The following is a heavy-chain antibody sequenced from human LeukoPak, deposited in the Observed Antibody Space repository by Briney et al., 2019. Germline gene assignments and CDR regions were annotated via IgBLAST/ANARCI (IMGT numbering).Heavy chain of an antibody. Sequence: PGGSLRLSCTASGFTFSSYSMNWVRQAPGKGLEWVSFISSSSSYIYYADSVKGRFTISRDNAKNSLYLQMNSLRAEDTAVYYCASTTLYDILPSGMDVWGKGTTVTISS. V-gene: IGHV3-21*01. D-gene: IGHD3-9*01. CDR2: ISSSSSYI. CDR1: GFTFSSYS. CDR3: ASTTLYDILPSGMDV. J-gene: IGHJ6*04.